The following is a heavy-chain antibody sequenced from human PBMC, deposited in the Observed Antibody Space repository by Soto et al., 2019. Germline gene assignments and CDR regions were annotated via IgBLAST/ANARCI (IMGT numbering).Heavy chain of an antibody. D-gene: IGHD6-13*01. CDR3: TRDASRDSSARGWFDP. CDR2: ISSNSAYI. Sequence: GGSLRLSCAASGFTFRSFTMNWVRKAPGKGLEWVSTISSNSAYIYYTDALRGRFTISRDNAKNSLHLQMNSLRAEDTAVYYCTRDASRDSSARGWFDPWGPGTLVTVSS. V-gene: IGHV3-21*01. CDR1: GFTFRSFT. J-gene: IGHJ5*02.